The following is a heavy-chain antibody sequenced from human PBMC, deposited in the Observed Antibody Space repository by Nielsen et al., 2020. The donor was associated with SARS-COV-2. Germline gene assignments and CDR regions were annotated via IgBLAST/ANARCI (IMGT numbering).Heavy chain of an antibody. V-gene: IGHV3-9*01. J-gene: IGHJ6*02. CDR1: GFTVSSNY. CDR3: ARAYCDGDCYSFYYYGMDV. Sequence: GGSLRLSCAASGFTVSSNYMSWVRQAPGKGLEWVSGISWNSGSIGYADSVKGRFTISRDNAKNSLYLQMNSLRAEDTALYYCARAYCDGDCYSFYYYGMDVWGQGTTVTVSS. CDR2: ISWNSGSI. D-gene: IGHD2-21*02.